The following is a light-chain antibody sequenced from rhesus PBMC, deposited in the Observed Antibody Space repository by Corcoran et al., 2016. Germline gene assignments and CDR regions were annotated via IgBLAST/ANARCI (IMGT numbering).Light chain of an antibody. CDR2: SAY. Sequence: EIVMTQSPATLSLSPGETATLSCRASESVGSYLAWYQQKPGEAPKLLLHSAYFRATGIPDRFSGRGCRTEVTLTIRSLGPEDVVVYHCHQYNDLLWTFGQGTKVEIK. V-gene: IGKV3-40*03. CDR3: HQYNDLLWT. J-gene: IGKJ1*01. CDR1: ESVGSY.